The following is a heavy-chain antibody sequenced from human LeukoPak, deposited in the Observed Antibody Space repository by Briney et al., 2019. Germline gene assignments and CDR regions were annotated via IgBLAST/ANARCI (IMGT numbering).Heavy chain of an antibody. CDR2: IYYSGST. V-gene: IGHV4-39*01. D-gene: IGHD3-9*01. Sequence: SETLSLTCTVSGGSISSSSYYWGWIRQPPGKGLEWIGSIYYSGSTYYNPSLKSRVTISVDTSKNQFSLKLSSVTAADTAVYYCARPVPKTISKTRGWYYMDVWGKGTTVTVSS. CDR1: GGSISSSSYY. CDR3: ARPVPKTISKTRGWYYMDV. J-gene: IGHJ6*03.